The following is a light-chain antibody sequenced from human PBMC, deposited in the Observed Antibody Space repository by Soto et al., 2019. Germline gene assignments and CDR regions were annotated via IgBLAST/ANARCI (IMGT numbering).Light chain of an antibody. J-gene: IGKJ2*01. CDR2: DAS. CDR3: QQRGYT. CDR1: QSVSSY. V-gene: IGKV3-11*01. Sequence: EIVLTQSPATLSLSPGERATHSCRASQSVSSYLAWYQQKPGQAPRLLIYDASTRATGIPARFRGSGSGTDCTLSISSLEPSDFAVYYWQQRGYTFGQANKLEIK.